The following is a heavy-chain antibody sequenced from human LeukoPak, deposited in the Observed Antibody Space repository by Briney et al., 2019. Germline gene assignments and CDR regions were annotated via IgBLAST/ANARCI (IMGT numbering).Heavy chain of an antibody. Sequence: GGSLRLSCAASGFTFDDYAMHWVRQAPGKGLEWVSLVSWDGGSTYYADSVKGRFTISRDNSKNSLYLQMNSLRAEDTAVYYCAELGITMIGGVWGKGTTVTISS. CDR3: AELGITMIGGV. D-gene: IGHD3-10*02. CDR2: VSWDGGST. CDR1: GFTFDDYA. J-gene: IGHJ6*04. V-gene: IGHV3-43D*03.